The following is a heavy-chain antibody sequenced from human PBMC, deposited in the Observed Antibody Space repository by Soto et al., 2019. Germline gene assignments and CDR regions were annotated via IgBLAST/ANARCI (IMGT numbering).Heavy chain of an antibody. CDR2: ISVHNDYT. CDR3: ASIEHNFGPHDC. Sequence: QVQLAQSGAEVQKPGASVTVSCKASGYSFSTYGISWVRQAPGQGLEWVGWISVHNDYTKYATELQVRVTMTADTSTSTAYMELRSLTSEDSDVYFSASIEHNFGPHDCWGQGTLVTVTS. J-gene: IGHJ4*02. CDR1: GYSFSTYG. V-gene: IGHV1-18*01. D-gene: IGHD1-1*01.